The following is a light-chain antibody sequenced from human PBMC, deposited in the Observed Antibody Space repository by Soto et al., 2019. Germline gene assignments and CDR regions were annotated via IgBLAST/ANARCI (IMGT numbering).Light chain of an antibody. V-gene: IGLV6-57*01. CDR1: SGGITSNY. CDR2: ENN. Sequence: NFMLTQPHSVSESPGKTVTISCTRSSGGITSNYVQWYQQRPGSSPTTLIYENNQRPSGVPDRFSGSIDGSSNSASLTISGLKPEDEAYYYCLSSDTFNGVFGGGTKLTVL. CDR3: LSSDTFNGV. J-gene: IGLJ3*02.